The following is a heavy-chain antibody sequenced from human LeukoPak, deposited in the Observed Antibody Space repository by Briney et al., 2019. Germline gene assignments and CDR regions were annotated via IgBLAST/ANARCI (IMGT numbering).Heavy chain of an antibody. V-gene: IGHV3-21*04. CDR1: GFTFSSYS. Sequence: GGSLRLSCAASGFTFSSYSMNWVHQAPGKGLEWVSSISSSSSYIYYADSGKGRFTISRDNAKNSLYLQMNSLRAEDTAVYYCASYPTDYYGMDVWGQGTTVTVSS. CDR2: ISSSSSYI. D-gene: IGHD1-14*01. CDR3: ASYPTDYYGMDV. J-gene: IGHJ6*02.